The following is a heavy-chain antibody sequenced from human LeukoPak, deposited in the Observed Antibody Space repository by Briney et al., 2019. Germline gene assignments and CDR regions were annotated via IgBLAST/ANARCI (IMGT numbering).Heavy chain of an antibody. J-gene: IGHJ4*02. V-gene: IGHV4-38-2*02. Sequence: SETLSLTCTVSGYSISGGYYWGWIRQPPGKGLEWIGNIYHSGSTYYNPSLKSRVTISVDTSKNQFSLKLSSVTAADTAVYYCARLGSPHRGGGYYWGQGTLVTVSS. CDR3: ARLGSPHRGGGYY. D-gene: IGHD3-10*01. CDR2: IYHSGST. CDR1: GYSISGGYY.